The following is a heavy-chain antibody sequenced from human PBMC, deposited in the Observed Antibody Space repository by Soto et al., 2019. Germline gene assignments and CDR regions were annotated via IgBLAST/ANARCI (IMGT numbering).Heavy chain of an antibody. J-gene: IGHJ3*02. Sequence: EVQLLESGGGLVQPGGSLRLSCAASGFTFSSYDMSWFPQAPGKGLEWVTAISGSGGSAYYADSVKGRFTISRDNSKNTLYVQMNSLRAEDTAIYYCAKEDDAWTNGHFDIWGQGTMVTVSS. CDR3: AKEDDAWTNGHFDI. D-gene: IGHD2-8*01. CDR1: GFTFSSYD. V-gene: IGHV3-23*01. CDR2: ISGSGGSA.